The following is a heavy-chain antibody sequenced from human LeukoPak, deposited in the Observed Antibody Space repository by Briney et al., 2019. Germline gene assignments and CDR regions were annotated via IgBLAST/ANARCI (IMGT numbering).Heavy chain of an antibody. J-gene: IGHJ4*02. CDR2: ISSSSSYI. CDR1: GFSFSSYT. D-gene: IGHD6-19*01. V-gene: IGHV3-21*01. Sequence: PGGSLRLSCAASGFSFSSYTMNWVRQAPGKGLEWVSSISSSSSYIYYADSVKGRFTISRDNAKNSLYPQMNSLRAEDTAVYYCARDQTVAYDYWGQGTLVTVSS. CDR3: ARDQTVAYDY.